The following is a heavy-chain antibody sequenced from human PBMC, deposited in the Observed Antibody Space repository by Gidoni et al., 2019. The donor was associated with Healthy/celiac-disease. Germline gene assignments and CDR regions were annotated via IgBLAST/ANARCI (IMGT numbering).Heavy chain of an antibody. CDR3: ARGPRVNTMIVVVSFDP. D-gene: IGHD3-22*01. Sequence: GRVTITRDTSASTAYMELSSLRSEDTAVYYCARGPRVNTMIVVVSFDPWGQGTLVTVSS. V-gene: IGHV1-3*01. J-gene: IGHJ5*02.